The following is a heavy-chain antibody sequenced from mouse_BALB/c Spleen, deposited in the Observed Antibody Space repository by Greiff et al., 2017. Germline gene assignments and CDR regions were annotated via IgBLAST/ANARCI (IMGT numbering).Heavy chain of an antibody. J-gene: IGHJ2*01. CDR1: GFTFSSYG. V-gene: IGHV5-6*02. Sequence: EVKVEESGGDLVKPGGSLKLSCAASGFTFSSYGMSWVRQTPEKRLEWVATISDGGSYTYYPDSVKGRFTISRDNAKNNLYLQMSSLKSEDTAMYYCARDHSYGSSHFDYWGQGTTLTVSS. CDR3: ARDHSYGSSHFDY. CDR2: ISDGGSYT. D-gene: IGHD1-1*01.